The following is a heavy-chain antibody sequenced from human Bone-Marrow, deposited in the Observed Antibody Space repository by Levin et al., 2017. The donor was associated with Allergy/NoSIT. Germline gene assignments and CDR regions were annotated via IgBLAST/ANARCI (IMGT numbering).Heavy chain of an antibody. CDR3: ATTTVVTPGMFFDS. V-gene: IGHV3-11*01. D-gene: IGHD4-23*01. J-gene: IGHJ4*02. CDR1: GFTFGDYY. CDR2: MSSSGNTI. Sequence: GGSLRLSCAASGFTFGDYYMNWIRQAPGKGLEWVSQMSSSGNTIYYADSVKARFTISRDNGKNSLYLHMKSLTAEETAVYYCATTTVVTPGMFFDSWGQGTLVTVSS.